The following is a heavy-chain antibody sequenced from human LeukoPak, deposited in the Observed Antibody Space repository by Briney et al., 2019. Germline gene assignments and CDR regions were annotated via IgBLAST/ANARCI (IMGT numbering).Heavy chain of an antibody. CDR1: GGSISSYY. Sequence: PSQTLSLTCTVSGGSISSYYWSWIRQPPGKGLEWIGYIYYSGSTNYNPSLKSRVTISVDTSKNQFSLKLSSVTAADTAVYYCAREAHSYGGIWGQGTLVTVSS. J-gene: IGHJ4*02. V-gene: IGHV4-59*01. CDR2: IYYSGST. CDR3: AREAHSYGGI. D-gene: IGHD5-18*01.